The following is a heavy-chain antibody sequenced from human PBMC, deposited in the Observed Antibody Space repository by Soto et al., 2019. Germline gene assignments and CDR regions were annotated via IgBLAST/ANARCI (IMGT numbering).Heavy chain of an antibody. CDR1: GGSISSGDYY. Sequence: PSETLSLTCTVSGGSISSGDYYWSWIRQPPGKGLEWIGYIYDSGSTYYNPSLKSRVTISVDTSKNRFSLKLSAVTAADTAVYYCARGDYYEIFDYWGQGTLVTVSS. V-gene: IGHV4-30-4*01. CDR3: ARGDYYEIFDY. D-gene: IGHD3-22*01. CDR2: IYDSGST. J-gene: IGHJ4*02.